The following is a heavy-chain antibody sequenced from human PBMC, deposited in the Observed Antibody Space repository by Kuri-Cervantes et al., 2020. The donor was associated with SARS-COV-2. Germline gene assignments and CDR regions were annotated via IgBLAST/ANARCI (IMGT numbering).Heavy chain of an antibody. V-gene: IGHV4-59*01. Sequence: SETLSLTCTVSGGSIGSYYWNWVRQPPGKGLEWIGYIFHSGSATYNPSLKSRVTISVDTSKNQFSLKLSSVTAADTAVYYCARGLTVIPHPGTWFDPWGQGTLVTVSS. J-gene: IGHJ5*02. CDR2: IFHSGSA. CDR1: GGSIGSYY. D-gene: IGHD1-14*01. CDR3: ARGLTVIPHPGTWFDP.